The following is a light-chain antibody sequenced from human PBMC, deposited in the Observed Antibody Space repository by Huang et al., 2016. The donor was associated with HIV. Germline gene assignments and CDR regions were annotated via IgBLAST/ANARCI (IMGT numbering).Light chain of an antibody. V-gene: IGKV4-1*01. CDR2: WSS. CDR3: QQYYASPQT. Sequence: DIVMAQSPGSLAVSLGERATLTCTSSQSLFSTSPNKDYLAWFQQKPGQPPKLLLFWSSTREVVVPDRFSGSGSVTHFTLTSGNLEADDAAIYYCQQYYASPQTFGHGTRV. CDR1: QSLFSTSPNKDY. J-gene: IGKJ1*01.